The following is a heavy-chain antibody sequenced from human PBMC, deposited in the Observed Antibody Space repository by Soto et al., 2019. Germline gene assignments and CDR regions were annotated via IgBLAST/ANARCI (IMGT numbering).Heavy chain of an antibody. Sequence: PGGSVTLSCVTSGFTFSRNTMNWFRQAPGKGLEWGASITSSGSYVYYADSVKGRFSASRDNAKNSLSLQMDSLRPDDTAIYFCVKDEGIDAMDVWGQGTTVTVSS. CDR1: GFTFSRNT. D-gene: IGHD3-3*02. J-gene: IGHJ6*02. V-gene: IGHV3-21*01. CDR3: VKDEGIDAMDV. CDR2: ITSSGSYV.